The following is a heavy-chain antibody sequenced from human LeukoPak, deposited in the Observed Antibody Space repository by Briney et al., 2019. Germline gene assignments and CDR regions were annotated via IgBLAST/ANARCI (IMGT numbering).Heavy chain of an antibody. CDR3: ARSVRGDGYNWEFPYAY. CDR1: GGSISSGGYY. CDR2: IYYSGST. Sequence: TSETLSLTCTVSGGSISSGGYYWSWIRQHPGKGLEWIGYIYYSGSTYYNPSLKSRVTISVDTSKNQFSLKLSSVTAADTAVYYCARSVRGDGYNWEFPYAYWGQGTLVTVSS. D-gene: IGHD5-24*01. J-gene: IGHJ4*02. V-gene: IGHV4-31*03.